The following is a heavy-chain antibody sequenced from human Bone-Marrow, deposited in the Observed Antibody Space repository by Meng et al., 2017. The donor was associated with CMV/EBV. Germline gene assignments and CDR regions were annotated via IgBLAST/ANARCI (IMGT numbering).Heavy chain of an antibody. CDR1: GFSFSSSV. V-gene: IGHV3-30*18. CDR3: AKDSRWLGRSSTSCYDY. J-gene: IGHJ4*02. Sequence: GGSLRLSCTASGFSFSSSVMHWVRQSPGKGLEWLAAISNDVSDKFYADSVKGRFTISRDNSKNTLYLQMNSLRAEDTAVYYCAKDSRWLGRSSTSCYDYWGQGTLVTVSS. D-gene: IGHD2-2*01. CDR2: ISNDVSDK.